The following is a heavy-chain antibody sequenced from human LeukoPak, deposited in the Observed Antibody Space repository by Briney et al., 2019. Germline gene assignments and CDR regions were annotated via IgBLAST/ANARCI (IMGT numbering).Heavy chain of an antibody. J-gene: IGHJ4*02. CDR2: ISSSGSTI. CDR1: GFTFSDYY. D-gene: IGHD3-22*01. V-gene: IGHV3-11*04. CDR3: ARAHYYDSSGYYLYYFDY. Sequence: PGGSLRLSCAASGFTFSDYYMSWIRQAPGKGLEWVSYISSSGSTIYYADSVKGRFTISRDNAKNSLYLQMNSLRAEDTAVYYCARAHYYDSSGYYLYYFDYWGQGTLVTVSS.